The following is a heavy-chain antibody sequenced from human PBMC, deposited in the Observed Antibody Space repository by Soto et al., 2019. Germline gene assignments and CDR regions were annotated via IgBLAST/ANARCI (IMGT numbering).Heavy chain of an antibody. CDR2: IYYSGST. Sequence: SETLSLTCTVSGGSISSYYWSWIRQPPGKGLEWIGYIYYSGSTNYNPSLKSRVTISVDTSKNQFSLKLSSVTAADTAVYYCARVSDGDYAFFDYWGQGTLVTVSS. CDR1: GGSISSYY. D-gene: IGHD4-17*01. J-gene: IGHJ4*02. CDR3: ARVSDGDYAFFDY. V-gene: IGHV4-59*01.